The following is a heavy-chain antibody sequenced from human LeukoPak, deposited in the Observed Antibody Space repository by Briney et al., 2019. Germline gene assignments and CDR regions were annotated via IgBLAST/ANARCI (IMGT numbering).Heavy chain of an antibody. CDR2: IWFDGSNI. J-gene: IGHJ4*02. CDR3: ARDSLPMAVTGPFDH. V-gene: IGHV3-33*01. Sequence: GRSLRLSCAASGFNFSSYGMHWVRRAPGKGLEWVTSIWFDGSNIHYADSVKGRVIISRDNSKSALYLQMNSLRAEDTAIYYCARDSLPMAVTGPFDHWGQGALVTVSS. CDR1: GFNFSSYG. D-gene: IGHD6-19*01.